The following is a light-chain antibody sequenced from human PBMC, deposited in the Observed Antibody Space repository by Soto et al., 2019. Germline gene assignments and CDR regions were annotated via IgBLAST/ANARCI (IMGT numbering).Light chain of an antibody. CDR1: QSVGSN. V-gene: IGKV3-15*01. J-gene: IGKJ1*01. Sequence: EIVMTQSPATLSVSSGERATLSCRASQSVGSNLAWYQQKPGQAPRLLMYGASTRATGVPARFSGSGSGAEFTLTISSLQSEDFAVYYCQQYNNRPPWTFGQGTKVEIE. CDR3: QQYNNRPPWT. CDR2: GAS.